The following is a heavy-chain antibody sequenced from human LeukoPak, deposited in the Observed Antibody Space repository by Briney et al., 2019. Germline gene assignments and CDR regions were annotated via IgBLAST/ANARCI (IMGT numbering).Heavy chain of an antibody. CDR3: ARQTLAAAGPGLNWFDP. D-gene: IGHD6-13*01. J-gene: IGHJ5*02. Sequence: SETLSLTCTVSGGSISSGDYYWSWIRQPPGKGLEWIGYIYYSGSTYYNPSLKSRVTISVDTSKNQFSLKLSSVTAADTAVYYCARQTLAAAGPGLNWFDPWGQGTLVTVSS. CDR2: IYYSGST. CDR1: GGSISSGDYY. V-gene: IGHV4-30-4*01.